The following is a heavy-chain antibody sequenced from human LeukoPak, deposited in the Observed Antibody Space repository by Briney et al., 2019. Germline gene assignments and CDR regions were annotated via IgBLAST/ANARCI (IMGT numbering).Heavy chain of an antibody. CDR3: ARDWVYKIDY. CDR1: GFTFSSYV. Sequence: PGGSLRLSCEAAGFTFSSYVMHWVRRTPGKGLVWVSRISHDGFISYADSVKGRFTISRDNAKNTLILQMNSLRAEDTAVYYCARDWVYKIDYWGRGTLVTVSS. CDR2: ISHDGFI. V-gene: IGHV3-74*01. J-gene: IGHJ4*02. D-gene: IGHD5-24*01.